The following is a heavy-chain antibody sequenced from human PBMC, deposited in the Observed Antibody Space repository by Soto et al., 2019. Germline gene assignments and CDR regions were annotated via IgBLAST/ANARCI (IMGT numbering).Heavy chain of an antibody. D-gene: IGHD1-1*01. J-gene: IGHJ4*02. CDR1: GITFSSYW. CDR2: IPSHGTYK. V-gene: IGHV3-74*01. CDR3: ATIASIQLERYDY. Sequence: GGPLRLSCAASGITFSSYWMHLVRHALRKALVWISRIPSHGTYKTYAGSMKGRFTISRDNPKKTLYLQMNSLSAQDTAVYCRATIASIQLERYDYWGQGTLVTVSS.